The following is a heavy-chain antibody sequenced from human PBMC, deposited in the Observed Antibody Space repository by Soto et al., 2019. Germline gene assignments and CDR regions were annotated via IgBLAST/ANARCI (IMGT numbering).Heavy chain of an antibody. D-gene: IGHD3-9*01. CDR3: ARDQEVLRYFDWLLLLDY. V-gene: IGHV1-8*01. CDR1: GYTFTSYD. CDR2: MNPNSGNT. J-gene: IGHJ4*02. Sequence: ASVKVSCKASGYTFTSYDINWVRQATGQGLEWMGWMNPNSGNTGYAQKFQGRVTMTRDTSTSTVYMELSSLRSEDTAVYYCARDQEVLRYFDWLLLLDYWGQGTLVTVSS.